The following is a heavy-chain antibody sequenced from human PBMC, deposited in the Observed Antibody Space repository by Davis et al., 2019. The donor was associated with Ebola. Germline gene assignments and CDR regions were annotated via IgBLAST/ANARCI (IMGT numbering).Heavy chain of an antibody. V-gene: IGHV4-34*01. CDR2: INHSGST. D-gene: IGHD3-22*01. Sequence: PGGSLRLSCAVYGGSFSGYYWSWIRQPPGKGLEWIGEINHSGSTNYNPSLKSRVTISVDTSKNQFSLKLSSVTAADTAVYYCARHYYDDSGYYYRGSYWYFDLWGRGTLVTVSS. CDR1: GGSFSGYY. J-gene: IGHJ2*01. CDR3: ARHYYDDSGYYYRGSYWYFDL.